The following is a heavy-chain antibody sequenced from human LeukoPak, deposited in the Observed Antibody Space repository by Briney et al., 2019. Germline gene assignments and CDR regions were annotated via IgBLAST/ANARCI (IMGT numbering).Heavy chain of an antibody. D-gene: IGHD1-1*01. CDR2: TYYRSKWST. V-gene: IGHV6-1*01. Sequence: SQTLSLTCAISRDSVSSNSAAWNWIRQSPSRGLEWLGRTYYRSKWSTYYAVSVKSRISINRDTSKNQISLQLNSVTPEDMAVYYCARSTGPIDYWGQGTLVTVSS. CDR3: ARSTGPIDY. CDR1: RDSVSSNSAA. J-gene: IGHJ4*02.